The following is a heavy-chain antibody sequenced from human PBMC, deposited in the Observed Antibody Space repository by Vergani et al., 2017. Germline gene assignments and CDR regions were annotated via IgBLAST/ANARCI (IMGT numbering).Heavy chain of an antibody. J-gene: IGHJ6*02. Sequence: EVQLVESGGGLVQPGGSLRLSCAASGFTVSSNYMSWVRQAPGKGLEWVSVIYSGGSTYYADSVKGRFTISRDNSKNTLYLQMNSLRAEDTAVYYCAKDNRIAVKYYYYGMDVWGQGTTVTVSS. CDR1: GFTVSSNY. CDR3: AKDNRIAVKYYYYGMDV. D-gene: IGHD6-19*01. CDR2: IYSGGST. V-gene: IGHV3-66*02.